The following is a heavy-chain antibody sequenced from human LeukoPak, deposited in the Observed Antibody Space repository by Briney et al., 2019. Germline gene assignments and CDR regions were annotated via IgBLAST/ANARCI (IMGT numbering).Heavy chain of an antibody. CDR3: ARGRWLQPWGYFDY. Sequence: SVKVSCKASGGTFSGYAISWVRQAPGQGLEWMGGIIPIFGTANYAQKFQGRVTITTDEPTSTAYMELSSLRSEDTAVYYCARGRWLQPWGYFDYWGQGTLVTVSS. D-gene: IGHD5-24*01. CDR2: IIPIFGTA. CDR1: GGTFSGYA. V-gene: IGHV1-69*05. J-gene: IGHJ4*02.